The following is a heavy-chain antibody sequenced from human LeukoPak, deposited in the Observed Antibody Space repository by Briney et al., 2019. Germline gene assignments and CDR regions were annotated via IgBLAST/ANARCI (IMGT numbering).Heavy chain of an antibody. D-gene: IGHD3-10*01. CDR2: IFYGGST. CDR1: GGSISSSSYY. J-gene: IGHJ4*02. Sequence: SETLSLTCTVSGGSISSSSYYWGWIRQPPGKGLEWIGNIFYGGSTYYNPSLKSRVTISVDTSKSSFSLKLSSVTAADTAVYYCAMSGDSGNYFDYWGQGTLVTVSS. V-gene: IGHV4-39*07. CDR3: AMSGDSGNYFDY.